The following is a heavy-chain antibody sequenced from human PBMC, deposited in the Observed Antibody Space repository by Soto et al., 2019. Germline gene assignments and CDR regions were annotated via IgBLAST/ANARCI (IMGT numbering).Heavy chain of an antibody. Sequence: QVQLVESGGGVVQPGRSLRLSCAASGFTFSNYAVHWVRQAPGKGLEWVAVLSYDGNNIHYGDSVKGRFTVSRDNSKNTLFLQMNSLRAEDTALYYCARGPIGDAAMVTNYFDYLGQGTLVTVSS. J-gene: IGHJ4*02. CDR2: LSYDGNNI. V-gene: IGHV3-30-3*01. D-gene: IGHD5-18*01. CDR1: GFTFSNYA. CDR3: ARGPIGDAAMVTNYFDY.